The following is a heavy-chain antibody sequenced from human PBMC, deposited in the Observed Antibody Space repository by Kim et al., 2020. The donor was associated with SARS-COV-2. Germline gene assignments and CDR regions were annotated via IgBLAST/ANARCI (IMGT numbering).Heavy chain of an antibody. CDR1: GFTFDDYA. D-gene: IGHD1-26*01. CDR2: ISGDGGST. Sequence: GGSLRLSCAASGFTFDDYAMHCVRQAPGKCLEWVSLISGDGGSTYYADSVKGRFTISRDNSKNSLYLQMNSLRTEDTALYYCAKDMNSGSYHYYFDYWGQGTLVTVSS. CDR3: AKDMNSGSYHYYFDY. J-gene: IGHJ4*02. V-gene: IGHV3-43*02.